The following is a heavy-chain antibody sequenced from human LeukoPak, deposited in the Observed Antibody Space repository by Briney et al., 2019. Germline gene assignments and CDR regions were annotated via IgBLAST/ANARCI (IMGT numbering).Heavy chain of an antibody. CDR1: GFTFSSYS. CDR2: IYHSGST. CDR3: ARAQLFFDY. V-gene: IGHV4-38-2*01. J-gene: IGHJ4*02. D-gene: IGHD2-2*01. Sequence: GSLRLSCAASGFTFSSYSMNWVRQAPGKGLEWIGSIYHSGSTYYNPSLKSRVTISVDTSKTQFSLKLSSVTAADTAVYYCARAQLFFDYWGQGTLVTVSS.